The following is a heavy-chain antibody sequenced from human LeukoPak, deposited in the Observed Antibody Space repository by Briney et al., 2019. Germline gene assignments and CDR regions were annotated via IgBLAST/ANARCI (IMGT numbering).Heavy chain of an antibody. CDR2: ISSFGDNT. CDR3: ARDRFYYDSSGYGLLTD. V-gene: IGHV3-23*01. Sequence: PGGSLRLSCAAFEFTFSSYAMSWVRQAPGKGLEWVSGISSFGDNTYYADSVKGRFTISRDNSENTLYLQMNSLRVDDTAVYYCARDRFYYDSSGYGLLTDWGQGTLVTVSS. CDR1: EFTFSSYA. J-gene: IGHJ4*02. D-gene: IGHD3-22*01.